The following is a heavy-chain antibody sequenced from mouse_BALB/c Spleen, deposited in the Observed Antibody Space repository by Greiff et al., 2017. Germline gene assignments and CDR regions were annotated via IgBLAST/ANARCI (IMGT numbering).Heavy chain of an antibody. CDR3: ASRDDYDDYAMDY. CDR1: GFNIKDTY. D-gene: IGHD2-4*01. V-gene: IGHV14-3*02. CDR2: IDPANGNT. J-gene: IGHJ4*01. Sequence: VHVKQSGAELVKPGASVKLSCTASGFNIKDTYMHWVKQRPEQGLEWIGRIDPANGNTKYDPKFQGKATITADTSSNTAYLQLSSLTSEDTAVYYCASRDDYDDYAMDYWGQGTSVTVSS.